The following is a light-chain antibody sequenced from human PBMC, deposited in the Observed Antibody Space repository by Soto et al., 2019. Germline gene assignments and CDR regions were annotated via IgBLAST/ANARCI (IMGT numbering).Light chain of an antibody. CDR3: QQAGSSPWT. CDR1: QTIRSNY. J-gene: IGKJ1*01. CDR2: GAS. Sequence: ETVLTQSPGTLSLSPGERATLSCRASQTIRSNYLAWYRQTPGQAPRLLIYGASNRATGIADRFSGSGSGTDFTLIISRLEPEDFALYSWQQAGSSPWTFGQGTKVEIK. V-gene: IGKV3-20*01.